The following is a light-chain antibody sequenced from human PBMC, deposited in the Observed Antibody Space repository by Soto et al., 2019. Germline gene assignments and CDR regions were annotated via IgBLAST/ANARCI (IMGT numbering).Light chain of an antibody. CDR3: GSYAGSNKEV. J-gene: IGLJ1*01. CDR2: EVS. CDR1: SSDVGGYNY. V-gene: IGLV2-8*01. Sequence: QSALTQPPSASGSPGQSVTISCTGTSSDVGGYNYVSWYQQHPGKAPKLMIYEVSKRSSGVPDRFSGSKSGNTASLTVSGLQDEDEADYSCGSYAGSNKEVFGTGTKLTVL.